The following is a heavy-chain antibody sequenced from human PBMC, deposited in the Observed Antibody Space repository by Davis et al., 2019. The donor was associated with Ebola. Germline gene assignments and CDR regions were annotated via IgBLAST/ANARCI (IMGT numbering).Heavy chain of an antibody. V-gene: IGHV3-21*01. Sequence: GESLKISCAASGFTFSSYSMNWVRQAPGKGLEWVSSITSSSTYIYYADSVKGRFTISRDNAKNSLYLQMNSLRAEDTAVYYCARDRVTMVRGANQDYYYYYGMDVWGQGTTVTVSS. CDR1: GFTFSSYS. D-gene: IGHD3-10*01. CDR2: ITSSSTYI. J-gene: IGHJ6*02. CDR3: ARDRVTMVRGANQDYYYYYGMDV.